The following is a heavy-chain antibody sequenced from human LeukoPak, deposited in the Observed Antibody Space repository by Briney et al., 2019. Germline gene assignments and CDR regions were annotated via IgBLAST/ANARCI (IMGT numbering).Heavy chain of an antibody. CDR1: GGSFSGYY. CDR2: INHSGST. J-gene: IGHJ3*02. V-gene: IGHV4-34*01. CDR3: ARVGYKAFDI. D-gene: IGHD1-1*01. Sequence: SETLSLTCAVYGGSFSGYYWSWIRQPPGKGLEWIGEINHSGSTNYNPSLKSRVTISVDTSKNQFSLKLSSETAADTAVYYCARVGYKAFDIWGQGTMITVSS.